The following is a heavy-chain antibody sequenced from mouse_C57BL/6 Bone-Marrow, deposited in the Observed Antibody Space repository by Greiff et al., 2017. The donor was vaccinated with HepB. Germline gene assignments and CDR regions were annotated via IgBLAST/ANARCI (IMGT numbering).Heavy chain of an antibody. D-gene: IGHD3-2*02. J-gene: IGHJ3*01. CDR3: APQLRPLAY. Sequence: EVKLQESGPVLVKPGASVKMSCKASGYTFTDYYMNWVKQSHGKSLEWIGVINPYNGGTSYNQKFKGKATLTVDKSSSTAYMELNSLTSEDSAVYYCAPQLRPLAYWGQGTLVTVSA. CDR1: GYTFTDYY. CDR2: INPYNGGT. V-gene: IGHV1-19*01.